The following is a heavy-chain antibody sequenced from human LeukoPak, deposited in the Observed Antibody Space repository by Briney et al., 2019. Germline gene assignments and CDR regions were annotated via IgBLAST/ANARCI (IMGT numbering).Heavy chain of an antibody. CDR3: ARFAEVWGSYRRFDY. V-gene: IGHV3-7*01. CDR2: IQQDGSAK. J-gene: IGHJ4*02. D-gene: IGHD3-16*02. CDR1: GFTFSSYA. Sequence: GGSLRLSCAASGFTFSSYAMSWVRQAPGKGLEWVANIQQDGSAKYYVDSVKGRLTISRDNAKNSLYLQMNSLRAEDSAVYFCARFAEVWGSYRRFDYWGQGTLVTVSS.